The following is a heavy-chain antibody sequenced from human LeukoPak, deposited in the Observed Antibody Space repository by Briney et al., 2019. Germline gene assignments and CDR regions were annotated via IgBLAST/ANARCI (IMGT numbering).Heavy chain of an antibody. CDR1: GFSFSSYW. Sequence: GGSLRLSCAVSGFSFSSYWMSSVRQAPGKGLEWVASLNQDGSEKHYVDSGKGRFTISRDNAEKSLYLQMNTLRAEDTAVYYCARGVSWLPGAFDIWDQGTMVTVSS. CDR3: ARGVSWLPGAFDI. CDR2: LNQDGSEK. J-gene: IGHJ3*02. D-gene: IGHD6-13*01. V-gene: IGHV3-7*01.